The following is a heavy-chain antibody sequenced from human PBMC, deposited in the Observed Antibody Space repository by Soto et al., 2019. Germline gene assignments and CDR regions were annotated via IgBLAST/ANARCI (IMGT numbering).Heavy chain of an antibody. CDR3: ARGRDSGSSDYYHYYGMDV. CDR2: ISAYNGST. J-gene: IGHJ6*02. D-gene: IGHD1-26*01. V-gene: IGHV1-18*01. CDR1: GYTFTSYG. Sequence: QVQLVQSGAEVKKPGASVKVSCKASGYTFTSYGISWVRQAPGQGLEWMGWISAYNGSTNYAQKLQGRVTMTTDTSTSTAYMELRSLGCDGTAVYYCARGRDSGSSDYYHYYGMDVCGQGTTVTVSS.